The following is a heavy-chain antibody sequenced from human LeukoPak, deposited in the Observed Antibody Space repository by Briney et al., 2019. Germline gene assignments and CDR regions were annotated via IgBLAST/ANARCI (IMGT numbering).Heavy chain of an antibody. D-gene: IGHD3-10*01. J-gene: IGHJ6*02. CDR3: ARYYGSGRGYYGLDV. V-gene: IGHV3-33*01. CDR2: IYYDGSGS. CDR1: GFTFNSYG. Sequence: GRSLRLSCAASGFTFNSYGMHWVRQAPGKGLEWVAVIYYDGSGSYYGDSVKGRFTISRDNSKNTLYLQMNSLRAEDTAVYYCARYYGSGRGYYGLDVWGQGTTVTVSS.